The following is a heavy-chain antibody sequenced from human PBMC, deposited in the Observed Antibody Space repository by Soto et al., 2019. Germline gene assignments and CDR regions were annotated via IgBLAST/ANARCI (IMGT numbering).Heavy chain of an antibody. J-gene: IGHJ3*02. CDR1: GFTFSSYW. Sequence: PGGSLRLSCAASGFTFSSYWMSWVRQAPGKGLEWVGRIKSKTDGGTTDYAAPVKGRFTISRDDSKNTLYLQMNSLKTEDTAVYYCTTEGPPGIQDAFDIWGQGTMVTVSS. CDR2: IKSKTDGGTT. CDR3: TTEGPPGIQDAFDI. V-gene: IGHV3-15*01.